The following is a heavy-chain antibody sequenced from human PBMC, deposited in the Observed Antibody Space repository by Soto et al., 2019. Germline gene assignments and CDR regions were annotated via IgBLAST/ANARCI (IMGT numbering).Heavy chain of an antibody. CDR2: IIPISGTA. CDR1: GGTFSSYA. V-gene: IGHV1-69*01. Sequence: QVQLVQSGAEVKKPGSSVQVSCKASGGTFSSYAISWVRQAPGQGLEWMGGIIPISGTANYAQKFQGRVTITADESTSTAYMELSSLRSEDTAVYYCTRSQGSSTSLAIYYYYYYGMDVWGQGTTVTVSS. CDR3: TRSQGSSTSLAIYYYYYYGMDV. D-gene: IGHD2-2*01. J-gene: IGHJ6*02.